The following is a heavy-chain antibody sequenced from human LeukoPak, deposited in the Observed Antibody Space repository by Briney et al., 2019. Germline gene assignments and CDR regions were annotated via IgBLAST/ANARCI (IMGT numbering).Heavy chain of an antibody. J-gene: IGHJ5*02. D-gene: IGHD4-11*01. CDR3: ASTVVNWFDP. Sequence: SVTDSYKGSGGTFIKYAMSGVRQAHGQGGEWMGGNIPIFGTANYAQKFQGRVTITADESTSTAYMELSSLRSEDTAVYYCASTVVNWFDPWGQGTLVTVSS. CDR2: NIPIFGTA. V-gene: IGHV1-69*13. CDR1: GGTFIKYA.